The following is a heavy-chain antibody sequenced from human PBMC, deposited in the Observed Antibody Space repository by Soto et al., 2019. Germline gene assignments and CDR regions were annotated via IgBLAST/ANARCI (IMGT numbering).Heavy chain of an antibody. V-gene: IGHV1-18*01. CDR2: ISAHNGNT. J-gene: IGHJ4*02. CDR1: GYIFTTYG. Sequence: QVHLVQSGAEVKQPGASVKVSCKGSGYIFTTYGITWVRQAPGQGLEWMGWISAHNGNTNYAQKLQGRVTVTRDTSTSTAYMELRNLRSDDTAVYYCAGGRYGDYWGQGALVNVSS. CDR3: AGGRYGDY. D-gene: IGHD1-1*01.